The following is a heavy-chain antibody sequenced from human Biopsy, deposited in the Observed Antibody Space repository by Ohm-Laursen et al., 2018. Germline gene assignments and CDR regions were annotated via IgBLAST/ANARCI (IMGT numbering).Heavy chain of an antibody. D-gene: IGHD1-14*01. V-gene: IGHV4-59*12. Sequence: SDTLSLTCTVSGGSISGYHWSWIRKSPGKGLEWLAFISYTGGLTSNPSLNGRATMSLDTSKNQFSLWLIYVTAADTAVYYCARDRDRRGWFDPWGQGTLVTVSS. CDR1: GGSISGYH. CDR2: ISYTGGL. J-gene: IGHJ5*02. CDR3: ARDRDRRGWFDP.